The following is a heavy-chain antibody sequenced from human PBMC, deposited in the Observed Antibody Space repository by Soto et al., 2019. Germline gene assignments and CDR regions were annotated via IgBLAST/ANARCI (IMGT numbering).Heavy chain of an antibody. V-gene: IGHV1-3*01. CDR2: INAGNGNT. CDR1: GYTFTSYA. CDR3: ARDTEDIVAVVAASHSGAFDI. J-gene: IGHJ3*02. D-gene: IGHD2-15*01. Sequence: ASVKVSCKASGYTFTSYAMHWVRQAPGQRLEWMGWINAGNGNTKYSQKFQGRVTITRDTSASTAYMELSSLRSEDTAVYYCARDTEDIVAVVAASHSGAFDIWGQGTMVTVSS.